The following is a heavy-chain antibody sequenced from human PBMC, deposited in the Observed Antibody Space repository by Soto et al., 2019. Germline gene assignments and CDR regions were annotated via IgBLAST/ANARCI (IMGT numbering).Heavy chain of an antibody. CDR2: ISPHNFNT. V-gene: IGHV1-18*01. CDR3: ARDEGGYEILTGYDKAHHFDY. J-gene: IGHJ4*02. Sequence: SVKFSCKASGYTFTHFYITWVRQAPGQGLEWMGAISPHNFNTNYAQKFRGRVTLTTEKSTNTAYMDLRSLTSDDTAVYYCARDEGGYEILTGYDKAHHFDYWGQ. CDR1: GYTFTHFY. D-gene: IGHD3-9*01.